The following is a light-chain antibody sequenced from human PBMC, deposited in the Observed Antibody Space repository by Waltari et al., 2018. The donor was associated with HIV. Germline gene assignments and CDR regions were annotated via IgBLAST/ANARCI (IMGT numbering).Light chain of an antibody. CDR2: DAS. CDR3: QQRSNWPPVDT. J-gene: IGKJ2*01. Sequence: EIVLTQFPATLSLSPGKTVTLSCRASHSLRTYLAWYQQKPGQAPRLLIYDASTRAAGIPSRFSGSGSGTDFTLTISSLETEDFAVYYCQQRSNWPPVDTFGQGTKLEIK. CDR1: HSLRTY. V-gene: IGKV3-11*01.